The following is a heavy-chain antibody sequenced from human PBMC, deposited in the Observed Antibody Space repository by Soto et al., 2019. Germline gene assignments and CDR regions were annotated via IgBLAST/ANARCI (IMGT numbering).Heavy chain of an antibody. J-gene: IGHJ4*02. D-gene: IGHD4-17*01. CDR1: GFTFSSYG. Sequence: GGSLRLSCAASGFTFSSYGMHWVRQAPGKGLEWVAVISYDGSNKYYADSVKGRFTISRDNSKNTLYLQMNSLRAEDTAVYYCAKMLLELDDYGDSYFDYWGQGTLVTVSS. CDR3: AKMLLELDDYGDSYFDY. V-gene: IGHV3-30*18. CDR2: ISYDGSNK.